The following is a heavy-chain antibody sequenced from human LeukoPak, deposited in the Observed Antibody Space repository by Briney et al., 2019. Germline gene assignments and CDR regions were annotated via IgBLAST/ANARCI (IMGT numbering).Heavy chain of an antibody. J-gene: IGHJ6*02. CDR1: GGSISRGDYY. CDR3: AREGGYFDASGYYYYGMDV. V-gene: IGHV4-30-4*01. D-gene: IGHD3-9*01. Sequence: SETLSLTCTVSGGSISRGDYYWSWIRQPPGKGLEWIGYIYYSGSTYYNPSLKSRVTISVDTSKNQFFLKLSSVTAADTAVYYCAREGGYFDASGYYYYGMDVWGQGTTVAVSS. CDR2: IYYSGST.